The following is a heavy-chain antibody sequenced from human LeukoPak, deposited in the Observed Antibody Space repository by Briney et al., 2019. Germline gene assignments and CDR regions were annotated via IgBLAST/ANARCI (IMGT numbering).Heavy chain of an antibody. D-gene: IGHD2-2*02. CDR1: GYTFTGYY. CDR3: ARAPGYCSSTSCYTLGPYYYYYMDV. J-gene: IGHJ6*03. CDR2: INPNSGGT. V-gene: IGHV1-2*04. Sequence: GASVKVSCKASGYTFTGYYMHWVRQAPGQGLEWMGWINPNSGGTNYAQKFQGWVTMTRDTSISTAYMELSRLRSDDTAVYYCARAPGYCSSTSCYTLGPYYYYYMDVWGKGTTVTVSS.